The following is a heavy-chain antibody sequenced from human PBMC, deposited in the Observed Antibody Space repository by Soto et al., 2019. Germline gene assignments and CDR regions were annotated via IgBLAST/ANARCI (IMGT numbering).Heavy chain of an antibody. V-gene: IGHV1-46*01. Sequence: QVQLVQSGAEVRKPGASVKVSCKASGYTFTSYYIHWVRQAPGQGLEWVALINPSCGSTNYAQKFQGRLTVTRDTSTIRVYMELSSLRSEDTAVYYCARNLAAADYWGQGTLVIVSS. CDR2: INPSCGST. J-gene: IGHJ4*02. CDR3: ARNLAAADY. D-gene: IGHD6-13*01. CDR1: GYTFTSYY.